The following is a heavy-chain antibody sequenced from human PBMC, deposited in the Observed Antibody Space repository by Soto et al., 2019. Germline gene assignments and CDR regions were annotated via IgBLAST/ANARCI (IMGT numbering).Heavy chain of an antibody. J-gene: IGHJ4*02. CDR1: GFTFSDYY. D-gene: IGHD2-2*01. V-gene: IGHV3-11*01. CDR3: ARDSDIVLVPAAIPDY. Sequence: GGSLRLSCAASGFTFSDYYMSWIRQAPGKGLEWVSYISSSGSTIYYADSVKGRFTISRDNAKNSLYLQMNSLRAEDTAVYYCARDSDIVLVPAAIPDYWVQGTLVTVSS. CDR2: ISSSGSTI.